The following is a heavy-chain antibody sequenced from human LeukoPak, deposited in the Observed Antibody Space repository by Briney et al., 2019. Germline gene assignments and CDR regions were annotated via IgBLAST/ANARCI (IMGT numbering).Heavy chain of an antibody. D-gene: IGHD3-16*02. CDR3: ARFSRRDNHSKNRNTLNY. Sequence: SETLSLTCAVSGGSISSGGYSWSWIRQPPGKGLEWIGYIYHSGSTYYNPSLKSRVTISVDTSKNQFSLKLSSVTAADTAVYYCARFSRRDNHSKNRNTLNYWGQGTLVTVSS. CDR2: IYHSGST. J-gene: IGHJ4*02. CDR1: GGSISSGGYS. V-gene: IGHV4-30-2*01.